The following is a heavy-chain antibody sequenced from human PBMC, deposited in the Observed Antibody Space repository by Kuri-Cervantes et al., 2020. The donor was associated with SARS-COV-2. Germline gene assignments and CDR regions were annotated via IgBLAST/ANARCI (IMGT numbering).Heavy chain of an antibody. CDR1: GFTFSSYR. Sequence: GESLKIPCAASGFTFSSYRMYWVRQAPGKGLEWVPYISSSSSTIYYSDSVQGRFTISRDNAKNSLYLQLNSLRDEDTAVYYCAREATDRIVGAICYLMDYWGQGTTVTVSS. CDR2: ISSSSSTI. V-gene: IGHV3-48*02. CDR3: AREATDRIVGAICYLMDY. D-gene: IGHD1-26*01. J-gene: IGHJ4*02.